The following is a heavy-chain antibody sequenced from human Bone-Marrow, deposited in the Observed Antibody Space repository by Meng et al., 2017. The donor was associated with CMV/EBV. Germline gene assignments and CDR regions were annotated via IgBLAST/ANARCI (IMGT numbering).Heavy chain of an antibody. CDR2: IYHSGTT. CDR1: NGSISSNKW. CDR3: ARIDTAMDHDAFDI. Sequence: SETLSLTCVVSNGSISSNKWWNWVRQSPGKGLEWIGEIYHSGTTNYNPSLRSRLTISVDKSNNQFSLKLRSVTAADTAVYYCARIDTAMDHDAFDIWGQGKMVTVSS. J-gene: IGHJ3*02. D-gene: IGHD5-18*01. V-gene: IGHV4-4*02.